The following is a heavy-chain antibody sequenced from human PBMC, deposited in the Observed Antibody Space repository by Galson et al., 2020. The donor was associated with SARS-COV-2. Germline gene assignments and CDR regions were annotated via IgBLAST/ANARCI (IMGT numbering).Heavy chain of an antibody. V-gene: IGHV3-23*01. CDR1: GFTFNRYG. D-gene: IGHD5-18*01. Sequence: GESLKISCVASGFTFNRYGMNWVRQAPGKGLEWVSAISGSGDTYYPDSVKGRFTISRDNSKNTLYLQMNNLRAEDTAVYYCAKDKGYGHENLPYCYYAMDVWGQGTTVTVSS. J-gene: IGHJ6*02. CDR2: ISGSGDT. CDR3: AKDKGYGHENLPYCYYAMDV.